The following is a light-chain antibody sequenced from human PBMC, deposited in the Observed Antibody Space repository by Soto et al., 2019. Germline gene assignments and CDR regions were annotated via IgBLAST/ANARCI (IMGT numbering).Light chain of an antibody. Sequence: QSALTQPASVSGSPGQSITISCTGTSSDVGGYNYVSWFQQHPGKAPKLMIYDVTNRPSGVSNRFSGSKSGNTASLTISGLQAEDEADFYCSSYTSSGSHVFGTGTKLNVL. CDR1: SSDVGGYNY. J-gene: IGLJ1*01. CDR3: SSYTSSGSHV. V-gene: IGLV2-14*03. CDR2: DVT.